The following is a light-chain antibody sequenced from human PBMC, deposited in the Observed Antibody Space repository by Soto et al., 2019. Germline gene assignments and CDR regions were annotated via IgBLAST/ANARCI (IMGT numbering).Light chain of an antibody. CDR3: CSYAGKYTYV. J-gene: IGLJ1*01. Sequence: QSALTQPRSVSGSPGQSVTISCTGTSSDVGGYKSVSWYQQHPGKAPKLMIYDVNMRPSGVPDRFSASKSGNTASLTISGLQAEDEADYYCCSYAGKYTYVFGTGTKVTVL. V-gene: IGLV2-11*01. CDR1: SSDVGGYKS. CDR2: DVN.